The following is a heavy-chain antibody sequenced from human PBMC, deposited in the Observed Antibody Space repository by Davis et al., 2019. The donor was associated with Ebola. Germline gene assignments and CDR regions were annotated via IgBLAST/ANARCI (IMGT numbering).Heavy chain of an antibody. Sequence: GGSLRLSCAASGFTFSSYAMSWVRQAPGKGLEWVSAISGSGGSTYYADSVKGRFTISRDTSKNTLYLQMNSLKPEDTAVYYCAKGRVTTVSYFDHWGQGTLVTVSS. D-gene: IGHD4-11*01. CDR3: AKGRVTTVSYFDH. J-gene: IGHJ4*02. CDR2: ISGSGGST. V-gene: IGHV3-23*01. CDR1: GFTFSSYA.